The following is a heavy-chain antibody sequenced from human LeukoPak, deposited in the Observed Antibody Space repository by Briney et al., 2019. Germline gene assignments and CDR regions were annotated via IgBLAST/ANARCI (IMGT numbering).Heavy chain of an antibody. V-gene: IGHV4-38-2*02. CDR1: GYSLSSGYY. J-gene: IGHJ3*02. CDR3: ARERDYYDSSGYYPDAFDI. CDR2: IYHSGST. D-gene: IGHD3-22*01. Sequence: PSETLSLTCTVSGYSLSSGYYWGWIRPPPGKGLEWIGSIYHSGSTYYNPSLKSRVTISVDTSKNQFSLKLSSVTAADTAVYYCARERDYYDSSGYYPDAFDIWGQGTMVTVSS.